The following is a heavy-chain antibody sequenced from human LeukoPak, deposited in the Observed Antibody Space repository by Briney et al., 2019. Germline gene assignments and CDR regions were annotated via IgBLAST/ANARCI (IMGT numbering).Heavy chain of an antibody. CDR1: GGTFSSYA. D-gene: IGHD3-10*01. J-gene: IGHJ6*03. V-gene: IGHV1-69*05. CDR3: ARGDTMVRGAHCYYYYMDV. Sequence: EASVKVSCKASGGTFSSYAISWVRQAPGQGLEWMGGIIPIFGTANYAQKFQGRVTITTDESTSTAYMELSSLRSEDTAVYYCARGDTMVRGAHCYYYYMDVWGKGTTVTASS. CDR2: IIPIFGTA.